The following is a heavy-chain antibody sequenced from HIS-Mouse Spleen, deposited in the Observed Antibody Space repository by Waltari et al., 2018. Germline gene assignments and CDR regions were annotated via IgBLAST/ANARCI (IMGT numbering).Heavy chain of an antibody. V-gene: IGHV3-48*01. Sequence: EVQLVESGGGLVQPGGSLRLSCAASGFTFSSYSMNWGGQAPGEGLEWVSFIRSSSSTVYYADSVKGRFTISRDNAKNALYLQMNSLRAEDTAVYYCARGASGSYYLVSVSDYWGQGTLVTVSS. CDR2: IRSSSSTV. D-gene: IGHD1-26*01. CDR1: GFTFSSYS. CDR3: ARGASGSYYLVSVSDY. J-gene: IGHJ4*02.